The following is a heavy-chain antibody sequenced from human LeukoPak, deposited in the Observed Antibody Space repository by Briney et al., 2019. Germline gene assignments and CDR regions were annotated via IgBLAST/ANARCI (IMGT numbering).Heavy chain of an antibody. V-gene: IGHV3-30*02. D-gene: IGHD6-13*01. CDR2: IRYDGSNK. CDR3: ANSSYSSSWREPYYFDY. CDR1: GFTFSSYG. J-gene: IGHJ4*02. Sequence: GGSLRLSCAASGFTFSSYGMHWVRQAPGKGLEWVAFIRYDGSNKYYADSVKGRFTISRDNSKNTLYLQMNSLRAEDTAVYYCANSSYSSSWREPYYFDYWGQGTLVTVSS.